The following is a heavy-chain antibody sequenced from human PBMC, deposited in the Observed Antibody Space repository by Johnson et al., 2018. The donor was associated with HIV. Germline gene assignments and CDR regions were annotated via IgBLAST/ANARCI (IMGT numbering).Heavy chain of an antibody. CDR2: IPYNGRNT. CDR3: ARDTYYYDSSGYLDAFDI. Sequence: QVHLVESGGGVVQPGGSLTLSCAATGFTFIDYGMHWVRQAPGKGLDWLTFIPYNGRNTFYADSVKGRFNISRDNAKNSLYLQMNSLRAEDTAVYYCARDTYYYDSSGYLDAFDIWGQGTMVTVSS. V-gene: IGHV3-30*02. D-gene: IGHD3-22*01. J-gene: IGHJ3*02. CDR1: GFTFIDYG.